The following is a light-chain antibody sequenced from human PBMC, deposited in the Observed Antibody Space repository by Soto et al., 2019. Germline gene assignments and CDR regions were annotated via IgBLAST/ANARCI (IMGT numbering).Light chain of an antibody. CDR2: EVS. CDR1: SSDVGSYNL. V-gene: IGLV2-23*02. Sequence: QSMLTQPASGSGCTGQSTTISCTGTSSDVGSYNLVSWYQQHPGKAPKLMIYEVSKRPSGVSNRFSGSKSGNTASLTISGLQAEDEADYYCCSYAGSTPYVFGTGTKVTVL. CDR3: CSYAGSTPYV. J-gene: IGLJ1*01.